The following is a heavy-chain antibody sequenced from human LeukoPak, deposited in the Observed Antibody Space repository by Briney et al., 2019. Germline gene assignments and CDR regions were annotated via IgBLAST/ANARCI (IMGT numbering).Heavy chain of an antibody. V-gene: IGHV3-21*01. CDR1: GFNFSHAW. CDR3: ARNGEGTVTGRSYYYYYMDV. CDR2: ISSSSSYI. J-gene: IGHJ6*03. D-gene: IGHD3-10*01. Sequence: GGSLRLSCVVSGFNFSHAWMSWVRQAPGKGLEWVSSISSSSSYIYYADSVKGRFTISRDNAKNSLYLQMNSLRAEDTAVYYCARNGEGTVTGRSYYYYYMDVWGKGTTVTVSS.